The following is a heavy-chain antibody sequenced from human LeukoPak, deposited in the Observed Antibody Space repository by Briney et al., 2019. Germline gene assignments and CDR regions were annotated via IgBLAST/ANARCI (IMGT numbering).Heavy chain of an antibody. Sequence: PGGSLRLSCAASGFTFDDYAMHWVRQAPGKGVEWVSLISGDGGSTYYADSVKGRFTISRDNSKNSLYLQMNSLRTEDTALYYCAKDTGLYGSGSYYKGYNWFDPWGQGTLVTVSS. D-gene: IGHD3-10*01. J-gene: IGHJ5*02. CDR3: AKDTGLYGSGSYYKGYNWFDP. CDR1: GFTFDDYA. V-gene: IGHV3-43*02. CDR2: ISGDGGST.